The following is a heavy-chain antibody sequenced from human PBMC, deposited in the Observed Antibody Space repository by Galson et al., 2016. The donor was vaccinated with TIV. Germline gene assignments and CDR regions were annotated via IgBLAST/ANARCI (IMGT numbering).Heavy chain of an antibody. V-gene: IGHV3-49*03. CDR2: IRSKPYGGTA. CDR1: GFRFGDNA. Sequence: SLRLSCAVSGFRFGDNAISWFRQTPEKGLEWVGFIRSKPYGGTAEYAASVRGRFTIPRDDSRSTAYLQMDSLKSEDTAVYYCARGRGEIWGPGTLVTVSS. D-gene: IGHD3-10*01. J-gene: IGHJ4*02. CDR3: ARGRGEI.